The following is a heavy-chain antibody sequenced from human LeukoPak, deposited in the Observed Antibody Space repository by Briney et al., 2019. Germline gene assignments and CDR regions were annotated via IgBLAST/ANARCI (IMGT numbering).Heavy chain of an antibody. J-gene: IGHJ6*03. Sequence: GGSLRLSCAASGFTFSSYWMHWVRQAPGQGLVWVSRINSDGSSTSYADTVKGRFTISRDNAKNTLYLQMNSLRAEDTAVYYCARGSTIFGVVIIPSYYMDVWGKGTTVTVSS. CDR3: ARGSTIFGVVIIPSYYMDV. CDR1: GFTFSSYW. V-gene: IGHV3-74*01. CDR2: INSDGSST. D-gene: IGHD3-3*01.